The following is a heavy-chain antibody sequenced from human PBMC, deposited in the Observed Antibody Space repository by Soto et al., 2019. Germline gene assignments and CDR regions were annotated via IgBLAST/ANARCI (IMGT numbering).Heavy chain of an antibody. V-gene: IGHV1-3*01. CDR3: ARVPPWGNSAGDYYIQHYDS. J-gene: IGHJ4*02. Sequence: ASVKVSCKFSGFTFTSYAIHWLRQAPGQRPQWMGWINGGSGNTKYSQDFQGGVTFTRDTFATTAYLELSSLRSEDTAVYYCARVPPWGNSAGDYYIQHYDSWGQGTPVTVSS. CDR1: GFTFTSYA. D-gene: IGHD3-10*01. CDR2: INGGSGNT.